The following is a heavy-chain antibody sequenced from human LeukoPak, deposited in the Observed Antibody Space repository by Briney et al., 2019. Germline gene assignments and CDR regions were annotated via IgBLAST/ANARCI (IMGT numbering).Heavy chain of an antibody. D-gene: IGHD1-26*01. Sequence: PGGSLRLSCAASGFTVTTAGMHWVRQAPGKGLEWVSIIYSSGGTYYADSARGRFTISRDSFKNTLYLQMNSLRAEDTAVYYCARPRSTVGVTGLDCWGQGTLVTVSA. J-gene: IGHJ4*02. CDR1: GFTVTTAG. CDR2: IYSSGGT. V-gene: IGHV3-66*04. CDR3: ARPRSTVGVTGLDC.